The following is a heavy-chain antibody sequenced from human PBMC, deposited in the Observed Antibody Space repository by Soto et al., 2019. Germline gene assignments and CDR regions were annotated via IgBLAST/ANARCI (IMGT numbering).Heavy chain of an antibody. Sequence: QVQLVQSGAEVKKPGSSVKVSCKASGGTFSSYTISWVRQAPGQGLEWMGRIIPILGIANYAQKFQGRVKITAEKSTIRDYRDLGIRSCEQTAVYDFEMDFCRSTRCNGAYWGAGPGVTSSS. CDR1: GGTFSSYT. CDR3: EMDFCRSTRCNGAY. J-gene: IGHJ4*02. D-gene: IGHD2-2*01. CDR2: IIPILGIA. V-gene: IGHV1-69*02.